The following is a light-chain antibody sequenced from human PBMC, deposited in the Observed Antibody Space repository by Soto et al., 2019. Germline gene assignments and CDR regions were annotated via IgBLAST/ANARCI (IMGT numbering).Light chain of an antibody. CDR1: QTISSW. CDR2: KTS. Sequence: DIQMTQSPSTLSASVGDRVTIACRASQTISSWVAWYQQKPGKAPRLLIYKTSSLESGVPSRFSGSGSGTEFTLTISGLQPDDFASYYCQQYNTYSSLTFGGGTKVDIK. J-gene: IGKJ4*01. CDR3: QQYNTYSSLT. V-gene: IGKV1-5*03.